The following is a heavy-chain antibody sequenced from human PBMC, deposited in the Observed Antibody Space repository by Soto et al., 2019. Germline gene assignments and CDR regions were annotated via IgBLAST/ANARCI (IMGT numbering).Heavy chain of an antibody. D-gene: IGHD1-7*01. Sequence: PSETLSLTCAVYGGSFSGYYWSWTRQPPGKGLEWIGEINHSGSTNYNPSLKSRVTISVDTSKNQFSLKLSSVTAADTAVYYCARGTGTTWPFDYWGQGTLVTVSS. CDR3: ARGTGTTWPFDY. J-gene: IGHJ4*02. CDR1: GGSFSGYY. V-gene: IGHV4-34*01. CDR2: INHSGST.